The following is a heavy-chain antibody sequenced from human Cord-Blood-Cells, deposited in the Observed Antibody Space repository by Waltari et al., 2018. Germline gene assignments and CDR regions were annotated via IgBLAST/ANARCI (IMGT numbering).Heavy chain of an antibody. V-gene: IGHV4-30-4*01. J-gene: IGHJ4*01. Sequence: VQLQESGPGLVKPLQTLSLTCTVSGGSISSGDYYWSWIRQPPGKGLEWYGYIYCGGGTYDKPALRRRLTISVDTPNNHFYPKLGSVTAADTAVYYCASAIHQQLDYWGHGTLVTVSS. CDR2: IYCGGGT. CDR3: ASAIHQQLDY. D-gene: IGHD6-13*01. CDR1: GGSISSGDYY.